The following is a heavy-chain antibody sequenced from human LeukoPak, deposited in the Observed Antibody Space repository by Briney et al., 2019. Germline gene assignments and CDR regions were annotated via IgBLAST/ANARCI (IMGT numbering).Heavy chain of an antibody. J-gene: IGHJ4*02. D-gene: IGHD3-16*01. CDR2: VYSTGHT. V-gene: IGHV4-39*01. CDR3: ARHHTSSKPIDY. Sequence: PSETLSLTFTVSGDSLYYWGWIRQPPGKGLEWIGSVYSTGHTNYNLSLKSRVTMSIDTSKNQLSLKLTSVTAADTAMYYCARHHTSSKPIDYWGQGTLVTVSS. CDR1: GDSLYY.